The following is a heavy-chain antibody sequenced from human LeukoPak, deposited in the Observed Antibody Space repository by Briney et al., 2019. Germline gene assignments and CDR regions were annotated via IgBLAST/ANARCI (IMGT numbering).Heavy chain of an antibody. D-gene: IGHD3-10*01. CDR1: GFSFSSHG. V-gene: IGHV3-30*18. CDR2: ISYDGSNK. CDR3: AKGPWFAEFPKDY. J-gene: IGHJ4*02. Sequence: GGSLRLSCAASGFSFSSHGLPWVRQAPGKGLEWVAVISYDGSNKYYADSVKGRFTISRDNSKNTLYLQMNSLRAEDTAVYYCAKGPWFAEFPKDYWGQGTLVTVSS.